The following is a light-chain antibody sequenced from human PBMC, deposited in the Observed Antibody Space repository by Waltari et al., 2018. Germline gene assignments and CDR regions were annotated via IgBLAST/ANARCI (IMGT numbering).Light chain of an antibody. CDR3: QQRNNCLWT. J-gene: IGKJ1*01. Sequence: EIVLTHSPATLSLSPGERATLACRASQSVSSYLACYQQKPGQVPKLPIHVATYRATGTLARFSGSASAEDVTRNISSLEPEDFAVYYCQQRNNCLWTFGKGTKVEIK. V-gene: IGKV3-11*01. CDR2: VAT. CDR1: QSVSSY.